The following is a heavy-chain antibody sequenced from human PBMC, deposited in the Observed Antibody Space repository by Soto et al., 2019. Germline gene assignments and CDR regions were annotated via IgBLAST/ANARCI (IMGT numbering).Heavy chain of an antibody. CDR2: MNPNSGNT. CDR3: ARVSSPIAVADNNWFDP. J-gene: IGHJ5*02. Sequence: ASVKVSCKASGYTFTSYDINWVRQATGQGLEWMGWMNPNSGNTGYAQKFQGRVTMTRNTSISTAYMELSSLRSEDTAVYYCARVSSPIAVADNNWFDPWGQGTLVTVSS. V-gene: IGHV1-8*01. D-gene: IGHD6-19*01. CDR1: GYTFTSYD.